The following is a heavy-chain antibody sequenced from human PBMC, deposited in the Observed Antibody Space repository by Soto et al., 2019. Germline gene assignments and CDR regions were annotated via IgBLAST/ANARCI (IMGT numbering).Heavy chain of an antibody. CDR1: GGSISSGGGY. V-gene: IGHV4-31*03. Sequence: PSETLCLTCTVSGGSISSGGGYWSWIRQHPGKGLEWIGYIYYSGSTYYNPSLKSRVTISVDTSKNQFPLKLTSVTTADTAVYYCARSVFPWGQGTLVTVSS. J-gene: IGHJ5*02. CDR3: ARSVFP. CDR2: IYYSGST.